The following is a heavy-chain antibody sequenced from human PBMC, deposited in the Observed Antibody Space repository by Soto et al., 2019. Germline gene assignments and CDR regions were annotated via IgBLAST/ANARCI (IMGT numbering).Heavy chain of an antibody. Sequence: GGSLRLSCAASGFTFSTYGMHWVRQAPGKGLEWVAIISYGASNKYYADSVKGRFTISRDISKNTLYLQMNSLRAEDMAVYYCAKDFDCGGDCNSFYFDYWGQGTLVTVSS. CDR2: ISYGASNK. J-gene: IGHJ4*02. D-gene: IGHD2-21*02. V-gene: IGHV3-30*18. CDR1: GFTFSTYG. CDR3: AKDFDCGGDCNSFYFDY.